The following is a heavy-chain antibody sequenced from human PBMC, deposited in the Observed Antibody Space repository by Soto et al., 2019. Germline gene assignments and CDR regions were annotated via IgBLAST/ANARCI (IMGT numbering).Heavy chain of an antibody. CDR3: GRAGSRNKWSDAPIDY. Sequence: PGGSLRLSCAASGFTFSDHYMDWVRQAPGKGLEWVSRIRKKPNGYTTEYAASVKGRFAISRDDSKNSLYLQMNSLMAGDTAVYYCGRAGSRNKWSDAPIDYWGQGTRVTVSS. J-gene: IGHJ4*02. CDR1: GFTFSDHY. V-gene: IGHV3-72*01. D-gene: IGHD2-15*01. CDR2: IRKKPNGYTT.